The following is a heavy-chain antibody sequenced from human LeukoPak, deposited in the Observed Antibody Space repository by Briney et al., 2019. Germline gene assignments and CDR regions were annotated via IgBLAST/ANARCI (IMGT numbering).Heavy chain of an antibody. CDR3: ARGIRGAGSNYVFYFDY. CDR1: GFTVSSTY. J-gene: IGHJ4*02. D-gene: IGHD4-11*01. Sequence: GGSLRLSCAASGFTVSSTYMSWVRQAPGKGLEWVSVIYSGGSTYYADSVKGRFTISRDNSKNTLYLQMNSLRAEDTAVYYCARGIRGAGSNYVFYFDYWGQGTLVTVSS. V-gene: IGHV3-53*01. CDR2: IYSGGST.